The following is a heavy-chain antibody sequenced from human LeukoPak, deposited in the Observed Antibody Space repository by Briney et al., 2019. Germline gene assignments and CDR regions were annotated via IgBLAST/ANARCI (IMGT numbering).Heavy chain of an antibody. CDR3: ARARRGYSSSSFDP. CDR2: INHSGST. V-gene: IGHV4-34*01. CDR1: GGSFSGYY. D-gene: IGHD6-13*01. Sequence: SETLSLTCAVYGGSFSGYYWSWIPQPPGKWLEWIGEINHSGSTNYNPSLKSRVNLSFDTSKNQFSLKLSSVTAADTAVYYCARARRGYSSSSFDPWGQGTLVTVSS. J-gene: IGHJ5*02.